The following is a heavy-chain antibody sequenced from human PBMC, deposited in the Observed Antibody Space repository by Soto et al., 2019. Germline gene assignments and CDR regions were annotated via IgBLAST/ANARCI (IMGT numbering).Heavy chain of an antibody. V-gene: IGHV1-69*02. CDR3: ARGEERVAMPSGY. CDR2: IIPILGIA. Sequence: SVKVSCKASGGTFSSYTISWVRQAPGQGLEWMGRIIPILGIANYAQKFQGRVTITADKSTSTAYMELSSLRSEDTAVYYCARGEERVAMPSGYWGQRTLVTVSS. D-gene: IGHD2-2*01. CDR1: GGTFSSYT. J-gene: IGHJ4*02.